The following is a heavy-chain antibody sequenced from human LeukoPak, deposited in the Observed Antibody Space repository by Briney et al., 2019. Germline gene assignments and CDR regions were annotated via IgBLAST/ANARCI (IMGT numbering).Heavy chain of an antibody. CDR3: AREVSTVTTNWFDP. CDR1: GYTFTGYY. V-gene: IGHV1-2*02. J-gene: IGHJ5*02. CDR2: INPNSGGT. Sequence: ASVKVSCKASGYTFTGYYMYWVRQAPGQGLEWMGWINPNSGGTNYAQKFQGRVTMTRDTSISTAYMELSRLRSDDTAVYYCAREVSTVTTNWFDPWGQGTLVTVSS. D-gene: IGHD4-17*01.